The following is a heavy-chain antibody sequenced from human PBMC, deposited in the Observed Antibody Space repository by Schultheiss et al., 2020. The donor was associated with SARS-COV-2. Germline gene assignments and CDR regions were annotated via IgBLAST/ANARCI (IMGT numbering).Heavy chain of an antibody. Sequence: SETLSLTCAVYGGSFSGYYWSWIRQPPGKGLEWIGSIYHSGSTNYNPSLKSRVTISVDTSKNQFSLKLSSVTAADTAVYYCARAHYSGSYYGHFDYWGQGTLVTVSS. CDR1: GGSFSGYY. CDR3: ARAHYSGSYYGHFDY. V-gene: IGHV4-34*01. J-gene: IGHJ4*02. CDR2: IYHSGST. D-gene: IGHD1-26*01.